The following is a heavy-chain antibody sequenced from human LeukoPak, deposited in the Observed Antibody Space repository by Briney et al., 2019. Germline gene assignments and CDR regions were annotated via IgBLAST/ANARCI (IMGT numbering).Heavy chain of an antibody. CDR3: ARVGYSGYDIDY. V-gene: IGHV3-21*01. D-gene: IGHD5-12*01. CDR1: GFSLRSSE. J-gene: IGHJ4*02. CDR2: ISSSSSYI. Sequence: GGSLRLSCAASGFSLRSSEMNWVPQAPGKGLEWVSCISSSSSYIYYAGSVKGRFSISRDNAKNSLYLQMNSLRAEDTAVYYCARVGYSGYDIDYWGQGTLVTVSS.